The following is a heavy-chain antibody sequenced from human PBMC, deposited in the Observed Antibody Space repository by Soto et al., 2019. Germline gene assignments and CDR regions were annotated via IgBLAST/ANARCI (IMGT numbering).Heavy chain of an antibody. CDR2: ISYDGSNK. J-gene: IGHJ6*02. D-gene: IGHD2-2*01. Sequence: PGGSLRLSCAASGFTFSSYAMHWVRQAPGKGLEWVAVISYDGSNKYYADSVKGRFTISRDNSKNTLYLQMNSLRAEDTAVYYCAGVGYCSSTSCYWGYYYYGMDVWGQGTTGTVSS. CDR1: GFTFSSYA. V-gene: IGHV3-30-3*01. CDR3: AGVGYCSSTSCYWGYYYYGMDV.